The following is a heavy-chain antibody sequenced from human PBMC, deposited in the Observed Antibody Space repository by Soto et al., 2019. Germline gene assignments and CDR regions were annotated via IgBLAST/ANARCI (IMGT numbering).Heavy chain of an antibody. CDR2: ISPANGDK. Sequence: QVELMQSGPEVKRPGTSVKVSCKASGYTFITSGINWVRQTPGQPLEWVGWISPANGDKKYAQKFKDRVILTSETSTDTVNMELTKLRSDDTAVYFCARGRYFATTHRQWWYFDFWGRGTPVTVSS. D-gene: IGHD6-19*01. V-gene: IGHV1-18*01. CDR3: ARGRYFATTHRQWWYFDF. J-gene: IGHJ2*01. CDR1: GYTFITSG.